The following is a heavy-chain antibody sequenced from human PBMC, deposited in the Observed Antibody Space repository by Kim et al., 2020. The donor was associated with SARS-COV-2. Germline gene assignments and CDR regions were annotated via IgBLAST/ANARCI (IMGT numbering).Heavy chain of an antibody. CDR3: ARAHWVAARPSYYYYGMDV. CDR2: IIPIFGTA. CDR1: GGTFSSYA. J-gene: IGHJ6*02. D-gene: IGHD6-6*01. Sequence: SVKVSCKASGGTFSSYAISWVRQAPGQGLEWMGGIIPIFGTANYAQKFQGRVTITADESTSTAYMELSSLRSEDTAVYYCARAHWVAARPSYYYYGMDVWGQGTTVTVSS. V-gene: IGHV1-69*13.